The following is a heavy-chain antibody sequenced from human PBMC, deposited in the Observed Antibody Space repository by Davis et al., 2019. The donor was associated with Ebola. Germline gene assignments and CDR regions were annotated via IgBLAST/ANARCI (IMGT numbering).Heavy chain of an antibody. Sequence: ASVKVSCKASGYTFTSYAMHWVRQAPGQRLEWMGWISAYNGNTNYAQRFQDRVTMTTDTSTNTAYMEVRSLRSDDTAVYYCARDGSVAAIELDYWGQGTLVTVSS. D-gene: IGHD2-2*02. J-gene: IGHJ4*02. V-gene: IGHV1-18*01. CDR2: ISAYNGNT. CDR3: ARDGSVAAIELDY. CDR1: GYTFTSYA.